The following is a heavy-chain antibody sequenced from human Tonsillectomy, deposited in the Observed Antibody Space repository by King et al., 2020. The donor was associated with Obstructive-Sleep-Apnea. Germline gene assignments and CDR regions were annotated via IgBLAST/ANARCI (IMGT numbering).Heavy chain of an antibody. V-gene: IGHV3-48*04. CDR1: GFTFSSYT. Sequence: VQLVESGGGLVQPGGSLRLSCAASGFTFSSYTMNWVRQAPGKGLEWVSYISTSSETIQYADSVKGRFTVSRENAKNSLFLQMNSLRAEDTAVYYCAREYSSSWYADYWGQGTLVTVSS. D-gene: IGHD6-13*01. CDR3: AREYSSSWYADY. J-gene: IGHJ4*02. CDR2: ISTSSETI.